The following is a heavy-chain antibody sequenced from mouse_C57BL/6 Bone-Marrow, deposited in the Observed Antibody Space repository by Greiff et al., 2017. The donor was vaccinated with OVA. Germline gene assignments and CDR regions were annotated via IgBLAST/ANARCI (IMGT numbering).Heavy chain of an antibody. V-gene: IGHV1-82*01. Sequence: QVQLQQSGPELVKPGASVKISCKASGYAFSSSWMNWVKQRPGKGLEWIGRIYPGDGDTNYNGKFKGKATLTADKSSSTAYMQLSSLTSEDSAVYFCARHEDVYYASSFDYWGQGTTLTVSS. CDR1: GYAFSSSW. J-gene: IGHJ2*01. CDR2: IYPGDGDT. D-gene: IGHD2-3*01. CDR3: ARHEDVYYASSFDY.